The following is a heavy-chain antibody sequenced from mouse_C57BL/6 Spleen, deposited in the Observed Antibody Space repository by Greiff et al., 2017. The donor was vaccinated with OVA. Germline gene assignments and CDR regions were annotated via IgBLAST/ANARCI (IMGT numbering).Heavy chain of an antibody. CDR1: GYTFTSYW. V-gene: IGHV1-52*01. J-gene: IGHJ2*01. CDR2: IDPSDSET. D-gene: IGHD1-1*02. CDR3: ARWGGSGLYYFDY. Sequence: QVQLQQPGAELVRPGSSVKLSCKASGYTFTSYWMHWVKQRPIQGLEWIGNIDPSDSETPYNQKFKDKATLTVDKSSSTAYMQLSSLTSEDSAVYYCARWGGSGLYYFDYWGQGTTLTVSS.